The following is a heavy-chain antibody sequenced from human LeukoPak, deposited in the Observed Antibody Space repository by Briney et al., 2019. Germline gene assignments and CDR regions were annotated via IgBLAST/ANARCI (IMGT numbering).Heavy chain of an antibody. J-gene: IGHJ3*02. CDR2: ISAYNGDT. CDR1: GYTFTNYG. D-gene: IGHD6-13*01. CDR3: ARDVTIAAAAPSDAFDI. V-gene: IGHV1-18*01. Sequence: ASVKVSCKASGYTFTNYGISWVRQAPGQGLEWMGWISAYNGDTNYIQELQGRVTMTTDTSTTTAYMELRRLSSDDTAVYYCARDVTIAAAAPSDAFDIWGQGTMVTVSS.